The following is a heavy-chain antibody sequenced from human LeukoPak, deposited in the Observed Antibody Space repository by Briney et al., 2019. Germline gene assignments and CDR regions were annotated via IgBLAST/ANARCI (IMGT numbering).Heavy chain of an antibody. CDR3: ARGESSSFGGILWFGESLTPYYYYYMDV. CDR1: GYTFTSYD. Sequence: ASVKVSCKASGYTFTSYDINWVRQATGQGLGWMGWMNPNSGNTGYAQKFQGRVTMTRNTSIRTAYMDLSSLRSEDTAVYYCARGESSSFGGILWFGESLTPYYYYYMDVWGKGTTVTISS. CDR2: MNPNSGNT. J-gene: IGHJ6*03. D-gene: IGHD3-10*01. V-gene: IGHV1-8*01.